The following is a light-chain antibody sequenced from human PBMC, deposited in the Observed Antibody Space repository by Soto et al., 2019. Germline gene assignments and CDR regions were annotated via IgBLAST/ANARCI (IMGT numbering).Light chain of an antibody. CDR3: QQYGSSLT. J-gene: IGKJ4*02. Sequence: EIVLTQSPGTLSLSPGERATLSCRASQSVSSSYLAWYQQKPGRAPRLLIYGASSRATGIPDRFSGSGSGTDFTLTSSRLEPEDFAVYYCQQYGSSLTCGGGTKVEIK. CDR2: GAS. V-gene: IGKV3-20*01. CDR1: QSVSSSY.